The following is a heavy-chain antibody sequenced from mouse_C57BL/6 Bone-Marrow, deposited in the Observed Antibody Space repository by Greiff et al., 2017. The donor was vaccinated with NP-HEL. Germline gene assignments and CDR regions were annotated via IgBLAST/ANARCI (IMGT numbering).Heavy chain of an antibody. D-gene: IGHD2-4*01. V-gene: IGHV1-52*01. CDR3: ARGRVYYDYDYYAMDY. CDR1: GYTFTSYW. CDR2: IDPSDSET. J-gene: IGHJ4*01. Sequence: QVQLKQPGAELVRPGSSVKLSCKASGYTFTSYWMHWVKQRPIQGLEWIGNIDPSDSETHYNQKFKDKATLTVDKSSSTSYMQLSSLTSEDSAVYYWARGRVYYDYDYYAMDYWGQGTSVTVSS.